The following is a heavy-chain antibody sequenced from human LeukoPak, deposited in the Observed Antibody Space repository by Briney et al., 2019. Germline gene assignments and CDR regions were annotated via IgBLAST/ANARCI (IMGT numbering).Heavy chain of an antibody. D-gene: IGHD3-10*01. J-gene: IGHJ5*02. CDR2: IYYSGST. CDR1: GGSISSGGYY. Sequence: PPQTLSLTCTVSGGSISSGGYYWSWIRQHPGKGLEWIGYIYYSGSTYYNPSLKSRVTISVDTSKNQFSLKLSSVTAADTAVYYCARAPLWDYYGSGSYYNPSWFDPWGQGTLVTVSS. CDR3: ARAPLWDYYGSGSYYNPSWFDP. V-gene: IGHV4-31*03.